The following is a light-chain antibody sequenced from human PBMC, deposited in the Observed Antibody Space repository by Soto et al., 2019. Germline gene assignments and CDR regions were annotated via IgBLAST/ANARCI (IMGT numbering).Light chain of an antibody. CDR3: EQYGSSPPVS. CDR1: QSVSSSY. V-gene: IGKV3-20*01. Sequence: EIVLTQSPGTLSLSPGERATVSCRASQSVSSSYFACYQQKPGPPPRLLIYGASSTATGIPDRFSGSGSGTDFTLTISRLEPEDFSVYYCEQYGSSPPVSFGGGTKVEIK. CDR2: GAS. J-gene: IGKJ4*01.